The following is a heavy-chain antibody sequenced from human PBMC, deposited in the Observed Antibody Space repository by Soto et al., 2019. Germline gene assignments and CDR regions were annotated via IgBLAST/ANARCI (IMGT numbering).Heavy chain of an antibody. J-gene: IGHJ3*01. D-gene: IGHD6-19*01. CDR1: GFTFSSYD. CDR3: ARDGCVVVAVDAFDV. CDR2: IGTAGDT. V-gene: IGHV3-13*01. Sequence: GGSLRLSCAASGFTFSSYDMHWVRQATGKGLEWVSAIGTAGDTYYPGSVKGRFTISRENAKNSLYLQMNSLRAGDTAVYYCARDGCVVVAVDAFDVWGQGTMVTVSS.